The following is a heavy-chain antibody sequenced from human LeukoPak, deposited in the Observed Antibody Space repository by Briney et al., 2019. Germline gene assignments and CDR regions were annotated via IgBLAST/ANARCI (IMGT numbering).Heavy chain of an antibody. CDR1: GFNVSSYY. J-gene: IGHJ3*02. D-gene: IGHD1-26*01. V-gene: IGHV3-53*01. Sequence: GGSLRLSCVVSGFNVSSYYMNWFRQAPEKGLEWVSVIYIGGSTYYADSVKGRFTISRDNAKNSLYLQMNSLRADDTAVYYCARDPTSSWETAFDIWGQGTMVTVSS. CDR3: ARDPTSSWETAFDI. CDR2: IYIGGST.